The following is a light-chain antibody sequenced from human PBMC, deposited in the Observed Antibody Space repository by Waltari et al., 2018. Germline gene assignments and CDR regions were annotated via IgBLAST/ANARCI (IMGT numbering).Light chain of an antibody. Sequence: TLSAYVGDRVTITCRASQNIYNWLAWYQQKPGEAPEVLIYDASSLRSGVPSRFSGSGSGTEFTLTISSLQPGDFATYYCQQYHGDSPTFGQGTRVEIK. CDR2: DAS. CDR1: QNIYNW. J-gene: IGKJ1*01. V-gene: IGKV1-5*01. CDR3: QQYHGDSPT.